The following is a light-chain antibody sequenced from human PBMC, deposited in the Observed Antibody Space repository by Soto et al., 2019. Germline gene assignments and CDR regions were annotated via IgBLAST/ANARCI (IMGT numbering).Light chain of an antibody. CDR1: QAVPNN. V-gene: IGKV1-9*01. Sequence: DIHLTQSPSFLSASVGDRVTITCRPSQAVPNNMAWYQQKPGKPPKLLIYEESTLHSGVPSRFSRRKSGTQFTLTIDSLQPEDFATYYCQQVKTYPRTFGGGTKVEIK. CDR2: EES. J-gene: IGKJ4*01. CDR3: QQVKTYPRT.